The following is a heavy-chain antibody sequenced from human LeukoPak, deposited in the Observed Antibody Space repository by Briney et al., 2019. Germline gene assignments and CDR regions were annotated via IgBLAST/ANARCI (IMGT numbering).Heavy chain of an antibody. CDR2: SYHSGST. D-gene: IGHD1-7*01. CDR1: GYSISSGYY. Sequence: SETLSLTCTVSGYSISSGYYWGWIRQPPGKGLEWIGSSYHSGSTYYNPSLKSRVTISVDTSKNQFSLKLSSVTAADTAVYYCAGCRITGTRPFDYWGQGTLVTVSS. V-gene: IGHV4-38-2*02. J-gene: IGHJ4*02. CDR3: AGCRITGTRPFDY.